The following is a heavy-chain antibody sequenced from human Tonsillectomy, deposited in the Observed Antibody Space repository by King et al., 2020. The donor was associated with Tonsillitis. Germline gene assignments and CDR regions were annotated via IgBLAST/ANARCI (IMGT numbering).Heavy chain of an antibody. Sequence: VQLVESGGGLVKPGGSLRLSCAASGFTFSDYYMTRIRQAPGKGLEWVSHISSRATTIYYADSVKGRFTISRDNSKNALYLQMNSLRGEDTAVYYCARDSDCSGGSMDVWGRGTTVTVSS. CDR3: ARDSDCSGGSMDV. J-gene: IGHJ6*02. CDR1: GFTFSDYY. V-gene: IGHV3-11*01. D-gene: IGHD2-15*01. CDR2: ISSRATTI.